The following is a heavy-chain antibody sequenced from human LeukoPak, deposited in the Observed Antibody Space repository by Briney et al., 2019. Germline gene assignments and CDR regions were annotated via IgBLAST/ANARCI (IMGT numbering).Heavy chain of an antibody. J-gene: IGHJ5*02. D-gene: IGHD1-7*01. CDR3: ASRYNWNYDWFDP. CDR2: IIPIFGTA. Sequence: SVKVSCKASGGTFTSYAISWVRQAPAQGLEWMGRIIPIFGTANYAQKFQGRVTITTDESTSTAYMELSSLRSEDTAVYYCASRYNWNYDWFDPWGQGTLVTVSS. CDR1: GGTFTSYA. V-gene: IGHV1-69*05.